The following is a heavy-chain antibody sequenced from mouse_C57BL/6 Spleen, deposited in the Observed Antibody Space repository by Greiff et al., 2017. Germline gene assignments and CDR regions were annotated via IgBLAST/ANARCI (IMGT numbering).Heavy chain of an antibody. Sequence: EVMLVESGGGLVKPGGSLKLSCAASGFTFSSYAMSWVRQTPAKRLEWVATISDGGSYTYYPDNVKGRFTISRDNAKNNLYLQMSHLKSEDTAMYYCARARYLRYFDYWGQGTTLTVSS. J-gene: IGHJ2*01. CDR3: ARARYLRYFDY. V-gene: IGHV5-4*03. CDR1: GFTFSSYA. CDR2: ISDGGSYT.